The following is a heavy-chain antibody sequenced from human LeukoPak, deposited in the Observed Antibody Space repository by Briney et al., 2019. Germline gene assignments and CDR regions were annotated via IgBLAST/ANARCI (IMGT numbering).Heavy chain of an antibody. Sequence: GGSLRLSCAASGFTFNNYAMSWVRQTPGKGLEWVSAISDNGGDTKYADSVKGRFTISRDNSRNTLYLQMNSLSVEDTAIYYCGRDWKLDYWGQGTLVTVSS. D-gene: IGHD1-1*01. J-gene: IGHJ4*02. V-gene: IGHV3-23*01. CDR1: GFTFNNYA. CDR3: GRDWKLDY. CDR2: ISDNGGDT.